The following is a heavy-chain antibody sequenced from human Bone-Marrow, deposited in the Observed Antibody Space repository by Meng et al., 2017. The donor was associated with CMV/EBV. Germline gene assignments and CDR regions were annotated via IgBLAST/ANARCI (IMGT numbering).Heavy chain of an antibody. V-gene: IGHV3-30*02. CDR3: ARESTPNYCSSTSCYPPYYYYYGMDV. J-gene: IGHJ6*02. CDR1: GFTFSSYG. D-gene: IGHD2-2*01. Sequence: GGSLRLSCAASGFTFSSYGMHWVRQAPGKGLEWVAFIRYDGSNKYYADSVKGRFTISRDNSKNTLYLQMNSLRAEDTAVYYCARESTPNYCSSTSCYPPYYYYYGMDVWGQGTTVTVSS. CDR2: IRYDGSNK.